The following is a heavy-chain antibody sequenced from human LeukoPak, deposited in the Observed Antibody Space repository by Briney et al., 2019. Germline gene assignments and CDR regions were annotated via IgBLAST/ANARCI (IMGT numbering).Heavy chain of an antibody. Sequence: PGGSLRLSCAASGFTFSNYGMHWVRQAPGKGLEWVAFIRYDGSNKYYADSVKGRFTISRDNSKNTLDLQMNSLRAEDTSVYYCAKKPRYFGESYFDYWGQGTLVTVSS. J-gene: IGHJ4*02. CDR3: AKKPRYFGESYFDY. CDR2: IRYDGSNK. V-gene: IGHV3-30*02. D-gene: IGHD3-10*01. CDR1: GFTFSNYG.